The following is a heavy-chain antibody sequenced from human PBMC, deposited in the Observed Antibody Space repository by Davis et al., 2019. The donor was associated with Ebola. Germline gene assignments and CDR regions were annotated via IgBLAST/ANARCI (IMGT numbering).Heavy chain of an antibody. CDR2: ISYDGRT. V-gene: IGHV4-34*01. D-gene: IGHD3-3*01. Sequence: SETLSLTCAVYGGSFSGYYWSWIRQHPGKGLEWIGYISYDGRTYYNPTLKSRITMSVDTSKNQFSLKLSSVTAADTAVYYCASSSYDFWSGYYRYWGQGTLVTVSS. CDR3: ASSSYDFWSGYYRY. J-gene: IGHJ4*02. CDR1: GGSFSGYY.